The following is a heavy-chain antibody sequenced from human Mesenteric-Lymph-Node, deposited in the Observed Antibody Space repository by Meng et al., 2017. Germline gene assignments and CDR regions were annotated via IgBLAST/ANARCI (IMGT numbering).Heavy chain of an antibody. J-gene: IGHJ5*02. D-gene: IGHD3-10*01. CDR1: GFAFSNYW. V-gene: IGHV3-7*01. CDR2: IKYDGSEK. CDR3: ARDTASFYT. Sequence: GESLKISCAASGFAFSNYWMGWVRQAPGKGLEWVANIKYDGSEKFYVDSVRGRFTVSRDNAKNSLFLDMSSLRVDDTAVYYCARDTASFYTWGQGTLVTVSS.